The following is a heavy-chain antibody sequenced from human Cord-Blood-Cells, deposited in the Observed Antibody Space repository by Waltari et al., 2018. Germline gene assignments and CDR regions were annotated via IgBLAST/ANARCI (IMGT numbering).Heavy chain of an antibody. V-gene: IGHV4-30-2*01. J-gene: IGHJ3*02. CDR3: ARGVAARGPPDAFDI. Sequence: QLQLQESGSGLVKPSQTLSLTCAVSGGSISSGGYSWSWIRQPPGKGLAWIGYIYHSGSTYYSPSLKSRVTISVDRSKNQFSLKLSSVTAADTAVYYCARGVAARGPPDAFDIWGQGTMVTVSS. D-gene: IGHD6-6*01. CDR1: GGSISSGGYS. CDR2: IYHSGST.